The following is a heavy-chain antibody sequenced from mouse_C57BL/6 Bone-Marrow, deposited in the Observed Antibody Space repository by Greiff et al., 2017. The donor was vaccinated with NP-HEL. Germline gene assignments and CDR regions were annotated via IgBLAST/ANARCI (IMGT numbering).Heavy chain of an antibody. CDR3: ARCGDGYDGEPWFAY. Sequence: VKLMESGAELARPGASVKMSCKASGYTFTSYTMHWVKQRPGQGLEWIGYINPSSGYTKYNQKFQDKATLTADKSSSTAYMQLSSLTSEDSAVYYCARCGDGYDGEPWFAYWGQGTLVTVSA. CDR1: GYTFTSYT. J-gene: IGHJ3*01. CDR2: INPSSGYT. V-gene: IGHV1-4*01. D-gene: IGHD2-2*01.